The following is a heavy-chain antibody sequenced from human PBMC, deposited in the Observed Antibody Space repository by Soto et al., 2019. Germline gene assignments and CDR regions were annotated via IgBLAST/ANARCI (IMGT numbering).Heavy chain of an antibody. D-gene: IGHD2-15*01. Sequence: EVHLVASGGGLVQPGGSLRLSCAASGFIFSDHYMDWVRQAPGKGLEWLGRSKNKANSYTTDYAASVKGRFTVSRDDSKNSLYLQKNSLKTEDTDVYYCTSAVSATRAGGLDVWGQGTTVTVSS. V-gene: IGHV3-72*01. CDR2: SKNKANSYTT. J-gene: IGHJ6*02. CDR1: GFIFSDHY. CDR3: TSAVSATRAGGLDV.